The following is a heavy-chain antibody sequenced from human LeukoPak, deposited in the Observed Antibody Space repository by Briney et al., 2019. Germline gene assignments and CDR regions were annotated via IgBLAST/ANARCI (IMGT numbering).Heavy chain of an antibody. J-gene: IGHJ4*02. D-gene: IGHD2-21*01. CDR2: IYSGGST. Sequence: PGGSLRLSCAASGFTVSSNYMSWVRQAPGKGLEWVSVIYSGGSTYYADSAKGRFTISRDNSKNTLYLQMNSLRAEDTAVYYCARVNGGNLLDYWGQRTLVTVSS. CDR3: ARVNGGNLLDY. CDR1: GFTVSSNY. V-gene: IGHV3-53*01.